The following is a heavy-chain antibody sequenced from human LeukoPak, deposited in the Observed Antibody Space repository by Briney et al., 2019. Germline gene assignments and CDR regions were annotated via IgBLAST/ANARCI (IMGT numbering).Heavy chain of an antibody. D-gene: IGHD2-15*01. Sequence: SETLSLTCTVSGYSISSGYHWGWIRQPPGKGLERIGGIYHGGSTSYNPSLKSRVTISVDTSKNQFSLKLSSVTAADTAVYYCARVICSGGSCRFDYWGQGTLVTVSS. CDR2: IYHGGST. CDR3: ARVICSGGSCRFDY. CDR1: GYSISSGYH. J-gene: IGHJ4*02. V-gene: IGHV4-38-2*02.